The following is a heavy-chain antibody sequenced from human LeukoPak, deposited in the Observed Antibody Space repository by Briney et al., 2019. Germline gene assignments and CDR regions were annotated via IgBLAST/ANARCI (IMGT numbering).Heavy chain of an antibody. CDR3: ARRPRDSSGYYYFDY. D-gene: IGHD3-22*01. CDR2: IYYTGSA. CDR1: GGSISSYY. V-gene: IGHV4-59*08. Sequence: SETLSLTCTVSGGSISSYYWSWIRQPPGKGPEWIGSIYYTGSAYYNPSLKSRVTISVDTSKNQFSLKLSSVTAADTAVYYCARRPRDSSGYYYFDYWGQGTLVTVSS. J-gene: IGHJ4*02.